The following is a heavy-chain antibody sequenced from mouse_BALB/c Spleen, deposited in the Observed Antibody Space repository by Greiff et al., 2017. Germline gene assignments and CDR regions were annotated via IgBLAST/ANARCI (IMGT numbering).Heavy chain of an antibody. V-gene: IGHV1-26*01. CDR1: GYSFTGYY. CDR3: GTYDYDGGAAMDY. D-gene: IGHD2-4*01. CDR2: INPYNGAT. J-gene: IGHJ4*01. Sequence: EVQLQQSGPELVKPGASVKISCKASGYSFTGYYMHWVKQSHVKSLEWIGRINPYNGATSYNQNFKDKASLTVDKSSSTAYMELHSLTSEDSAVYYCGTYDYDGGAAMDYWGQGTSVTVSS.